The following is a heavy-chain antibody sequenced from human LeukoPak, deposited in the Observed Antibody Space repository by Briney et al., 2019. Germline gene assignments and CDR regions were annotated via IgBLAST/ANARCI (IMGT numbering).Heavy chain of an antibody. CDR1: GDSSSSSSYY. Sequence: SETLSLTCTVSGDSSSSSSYYWGWIRQPPGKGLEWIGSIYYSGSTYYNPSLKSRVTISVDTSKNQFSLKVTSVTAADTAVYYRVRHYNGWYNFFDYWGQGTLVTVSS. D-gene: IGHD6-19*01. CDR3: VRHYNGWYNFFDY. J-gene: IGHJ4*02. V-gene: IGHV4-39*01. CDR2: IYYSGST.